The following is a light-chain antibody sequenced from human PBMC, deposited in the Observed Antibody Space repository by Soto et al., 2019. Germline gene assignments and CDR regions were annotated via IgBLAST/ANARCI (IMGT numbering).Light chain of an antibody. CDR1: QNINNF. Sequence: VLTQSPATLSLSPVDRATLSCRAGQNINNFIAWYQHKPGQAPRLLIYDASNRATGIPGRFSGSGSGTDFTLSITSLESEDFAVYYCQHRGRFGQGTKVDIK. CDR2: DAS. J-gene: IGKJ1*01. V-gene: IGKV3-11*01. CDR3: QHRGR.